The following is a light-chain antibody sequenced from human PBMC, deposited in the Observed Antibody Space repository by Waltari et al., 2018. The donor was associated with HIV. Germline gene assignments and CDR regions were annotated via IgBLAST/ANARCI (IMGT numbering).Light chain of an antibody. V-gene: IGLV2-11*01. CDR3: CSYAGSYTEI. Sequence: SALTQPASVAGSPGQSITISCTGTSSDIGGYDYVFWYQQHPCKAPKLMIFDVNKRPSGVPARFSGSKSGHTASLTISGLQADDEADYYCCSYAGSYTEIFGGGTKLTVL. CDR2: DVN. CDR1: SSDIGGYDY. J-gene: IGLJ2*01.